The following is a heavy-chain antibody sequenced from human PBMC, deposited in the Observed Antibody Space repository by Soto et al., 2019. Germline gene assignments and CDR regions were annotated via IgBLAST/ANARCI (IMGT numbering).Heavy chain of an antibody. CDR1: GGTFSSYT. CDR3: ARDYDILTGLSDAFDI. Sequence: SVKVSCKASGGTFSSYTISWVRQAPGQGLEWMGRIIPILGIANYAQKFQGRVTITADKSTSTAYMELSSLRSEDTAVYYCARDYDILTGLSDAFDIWGQGTMVTVSS. D-gene: IGHD3-9*01. CDR2: IIPILGIA. J-gene: IGHJ3*02. V-gene: IGHV1-69*02.